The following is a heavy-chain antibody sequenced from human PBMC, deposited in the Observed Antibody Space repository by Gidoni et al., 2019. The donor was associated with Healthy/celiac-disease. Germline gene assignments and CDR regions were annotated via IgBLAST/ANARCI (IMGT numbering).Heavy chain of an antibody. J-gene: IGHJ4*02. D-gene: IGHD6-19*01. CDR2: ISGSGGST. CDR1: GFTFSSYA. V-gene: IGHV3-23*01. CDR3: AKGWQWPSVFDY. Sequence: EVQLLECGGGLVQPGGSLRLSCAASGFTFSSYAMSWVRQAPWKGLEWVSAISGSGGSTYYADSVQGRFTISRDNSKNTLYLQMNSLRAEDTAVYYCAKGWQWPSVFDYWGQGTLVTVSS.